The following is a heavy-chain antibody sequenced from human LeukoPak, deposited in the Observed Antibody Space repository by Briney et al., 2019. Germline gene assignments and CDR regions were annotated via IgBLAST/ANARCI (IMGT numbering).Heavy chain of an antibody. D-gene: IGHD6-19*01. J-gene: IGHJ4*02. CDR3: ATDVRDEYSSGWYPIGY. Sequence: GGSLRLSCAASGFTFSSFSMNWVRQAPGKGLEWVSSISSGSRYTYYADSVKGRFTISRDNAKNSLHLQMNSLRAEDTAVHYCATDVRDEYSSGWYPIGYWGQGTLVTVSS. V-gene: IGHV3-21*01. CDR1: GFTFSSFS. CDR2: ISSGSRYT.